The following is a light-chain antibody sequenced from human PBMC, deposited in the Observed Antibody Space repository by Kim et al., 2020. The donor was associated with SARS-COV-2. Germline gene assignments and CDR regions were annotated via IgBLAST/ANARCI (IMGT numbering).Light chain of an antibody. V-gene: IGKV3-15*01. CDR3: QQYNNWPPWT. J-gene: IGKJ1*01. CDR1: QSVSSH. CDR2: GAS. Sequence: SPGERATLSCRASQSVSSHLAWYQQKPGQAPRLLIYGASTRATCIPARFSGSGSGTDFTLTIGSLQSEDFATYYCQQYNNWPPWTFGQGTKVDIK.